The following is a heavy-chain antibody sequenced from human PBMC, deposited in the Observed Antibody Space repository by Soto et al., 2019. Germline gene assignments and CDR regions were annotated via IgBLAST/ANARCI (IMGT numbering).Heavy chain of an antibody. CDR1: GCTFSSYA. Sequence: ASVKVSCKASGCTFSSYAISWVRQAPGQGLEWMGGIIPIFGTANYAQKFQGRVTITADESTSTAYMELSSLRSEDTAVYYCARGADSSGYTTPFDYWGQGTRVTVSS. J-gene: IGHJ4*02. D-gene: IGHD3-22*01. V-gene: IGHV1-69*13. CDR3: ARGADSSGYTTPFDY. CDR2: IIPIFGTA.